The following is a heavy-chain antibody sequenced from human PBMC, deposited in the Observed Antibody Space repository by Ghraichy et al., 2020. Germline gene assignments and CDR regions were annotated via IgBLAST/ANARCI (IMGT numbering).Heavy chain of an antibody. CDR1: GGSISSYY. V-gene: IGHV4-59*08. Sequence: SETLSLTCTVSGGSISSYYWSWIRQPPGKGLEWIGYIYYSGSTNYNPSLKSRVTISVDTSKNQFSLKLSSVTAADTAVYYCARRNRYPASGSAFGEHQGYYYGMDVWGQGTTVTVSS. J-gene: IGHJ6*02. CDR3: ARRNRYPASGSAFGEHQGYYYGMDV. D-gene: IGHD3-10*01. CDR2: IYYSGST.